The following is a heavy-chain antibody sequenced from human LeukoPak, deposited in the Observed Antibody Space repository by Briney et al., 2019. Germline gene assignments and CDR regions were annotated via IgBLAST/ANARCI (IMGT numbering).Heavy chain of an antibody. V-gene: IGHV3-74*01. D-gene: IGHD3-10*01. Sequence: GGSLRLSCAASGFTFSSYWMHWVRQTPRKGLVWVSSINGDRSGASYADSVKGRFTISRDNAKNTLYLQMNSLRAEDTAVYYCARVDGIRDAFDIWGQGTMVTVSS. J-gene: IGHJ3*02. CDR2: INGDRSGA. CDR3: ARVDGIRDAFDI. CDR1: GFTFSSYW.